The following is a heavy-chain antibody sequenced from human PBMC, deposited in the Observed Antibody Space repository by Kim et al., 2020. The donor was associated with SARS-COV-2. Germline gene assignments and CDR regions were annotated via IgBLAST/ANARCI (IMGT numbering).Heavy chain of an antibody. Sequence: GGSLRLSCAASGFTFSSYWMSWVRQAPGKGLEWVANIKQDGSEKYYVDSVKGRFTISRDNAKNSLYLQMNSLRAEDTAVYYCARESTPSGDSSGYYQAGIDYWGQGTLVTVSS. D-gene: IGHD3-22*01. CDR1: GFTFSSYW. CDR2: IKQDGSEK. J-gene: IGHJ4*02. V-gene: IGHV3-7*01. CDR3: ARESTPSGDSSGYYQAGIDY.